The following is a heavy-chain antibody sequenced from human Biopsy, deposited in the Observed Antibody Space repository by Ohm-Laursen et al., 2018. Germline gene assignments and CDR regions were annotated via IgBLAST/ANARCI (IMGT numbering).Heavy chain of an antibody. J-gene: IGHJ4*02. CDR2: ISPYFGNT. CDR1: GYSFTSYG. V-gene: IGHV1-18*01. D-gene: IGHD2-15*01. CDR3: VREGLDCAGGTCYSGPLDL. Sequence: SVKVSCKASGYSFTSYGMNWVRQAPGQGLEWVGWISPYFGNTNSTQKLQARVTLSTETSTDTAYMELRSLRYDDTAIYYCVREGLDCAGGTCYSGPLDLWGQGTLVTVSS.